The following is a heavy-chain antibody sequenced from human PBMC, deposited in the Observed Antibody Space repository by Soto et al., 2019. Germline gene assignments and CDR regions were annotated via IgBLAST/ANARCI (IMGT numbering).Heavy chain of an antibody. CDR1: CGYITSFY. V-gene: IGHV4-59*01. J-gene: IGHJ6*02. CDR2: IYDTGISGYTPST. Sequence: SVTHFLPHTVFCGYITSFYWGRIRRPPGEGLEWIAYIYDTGISGYTPSTSYNPSLKSRVTMSVDTSKSQFSLKLTSVTAADTAVYYCARGEDAFFYYGLDVWGQGITVTVSS. CDR3: ARGEDAFFYYGLDV.